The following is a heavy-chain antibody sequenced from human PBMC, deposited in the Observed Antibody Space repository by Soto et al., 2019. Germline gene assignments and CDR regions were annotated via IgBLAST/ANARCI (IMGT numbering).Heavy chain of an antibody. CDR3: AKRPRALLTFDY. CDR1: GFIFSNYV. CDR2: ISDSGGTS. D-gene: IGHD1-26*01. V-gene: IGHV3-23*04. Sequence: EVQLVDSGGGLVQPGGSLRLSCAASGFIFSNYVMSWVRQAPGKGLEWVSSISDSGGTSYYADSVKGRFTISRDNSMNTLYLQMNSLRAEDTAIYCCAKRPRALLTFDYWGQGTLVTVSS. J-gene: IGHJ4*02.